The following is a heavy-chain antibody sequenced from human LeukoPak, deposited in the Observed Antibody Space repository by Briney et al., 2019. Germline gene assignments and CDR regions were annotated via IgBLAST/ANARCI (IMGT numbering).Heavy chain of an antibody. CDR3: AKDRIKDGYNDY. Sequence: GGSLRLSCATSGFTFTSYAMSWVRQAPGKGLEWVSAIGASGGNTYYADSVKGRFTISRDNSKNMLYLQMNSLRAEDTAVYYCAKDRIKDGYNDYWGQGILVTVSS. J-gene: IGHJ4*02. CDR1: GFTFTSYA. V-gene: IGHV3-23*01. D-gene: IGHD5-24*01. CDR2: IGASGGNT.